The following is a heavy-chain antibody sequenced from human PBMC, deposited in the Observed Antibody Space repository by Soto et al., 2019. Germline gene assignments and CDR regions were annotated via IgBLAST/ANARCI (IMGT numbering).Heavy chain of an antibody. D-gene: IGHD3-10*01. CDR1: GGCISSSSYY. CDR2: IYYSGST. CDR3: VGITMVRGVTPDYYFGMDV. Sequence: TSETLSLTCTVSGGCISSSSYYWGWIRQPPGKGLERIGSIYYSGSTYYNPSLKSRVTISVDTSKYQFSLKLGAVTAADTAVYYCVGITMVRGVTPDYYFGMDVWGQGTGVIVS. J-gene: IGHJ6*02. V-gene: IGHV4-39*01.